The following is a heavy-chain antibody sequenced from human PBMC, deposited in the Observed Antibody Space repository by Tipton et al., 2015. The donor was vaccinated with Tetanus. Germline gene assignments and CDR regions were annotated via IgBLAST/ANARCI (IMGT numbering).Heavy chain of an antibody. CDR2: TYYRSRWYN. Sequence: GLVKPSQTLSLTCAISGDSVSSNSAAWNWIRQSPSRGLEWLARTYYRSRWYNDYALSVKSRITISPDTSKNQFSLQLNSVTPDDTAVYYCERDPLGDETIFDYWGQGTLVTVSS. J-gene: IGHJ4*02. D-gene: IGHD3-10*01. CDR3: ERDPLGDETIFDY. V-gene: IGHV6-1*01. CDR1: GDSVSSNSAA.